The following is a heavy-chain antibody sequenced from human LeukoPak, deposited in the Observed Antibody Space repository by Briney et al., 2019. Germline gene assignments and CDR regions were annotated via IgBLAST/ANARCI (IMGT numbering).Heavy chain of an antibody. CDR1: GFTFSSYS. CDR2: ISSSSSYI. Sequence: GGSLRLSCAASGFTFSSYSMNWVRQAPGKGLEWVSSISSSSSYIYYADSVKGRFTISRDNSENTLYLQMNSLRAEDTAVYYCARDNWFDPWGQGTLVTVSS. J-gene: IGHJ5*02. V-gene: IGHV3-21*04. CDR3: ARDNWFDP.